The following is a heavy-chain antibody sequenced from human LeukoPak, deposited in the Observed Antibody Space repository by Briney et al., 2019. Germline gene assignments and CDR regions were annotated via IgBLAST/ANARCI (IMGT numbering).Heavy chain of an antibody. V-gene: IGHV3-7*01. Sequence: GGSLRLSCAASGSTFSRYWMSWVRQAPGKGPEWVASIKEDGSEKYYVDSVKGRFTISRDNAKNSLYLQMNSLRVEDTDVYHCARHDYWGPGTQVTVSS. CDR3: ARHDY. J-gene: IGHJ4*02. CDR2: IKEDGSEK. CDR1: GSTFSRYW.